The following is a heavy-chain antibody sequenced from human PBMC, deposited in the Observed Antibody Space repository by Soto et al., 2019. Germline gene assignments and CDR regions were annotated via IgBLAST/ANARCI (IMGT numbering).Heavy chain of an antibody. CDR1: GYTFTNYW. Sequence: GASLKISCKGSGYTFTNYWIGWVRQMPGKGLEWKGIIYPGDSDTKYNPSFQGQVTISADKSITTTYLQWSSLKASDTAIYYCAASIFYYGLDVWGQGTTVTVSS. V-gene: IGHV5-51*01. CDR2: IYPGDSDT. J-gene: IGHJ6*02. CDR3: AASIFYYGLDV.